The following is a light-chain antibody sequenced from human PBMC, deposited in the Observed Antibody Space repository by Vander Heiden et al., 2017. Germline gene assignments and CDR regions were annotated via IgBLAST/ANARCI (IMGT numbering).Light chain of an antibody. CDR3: AAWDDSRSGVV. J-gene: IGLJ2*01. V-gene: IGLV1-47*01. CDR1: SSNIGSNY. CDR2: RNN. Sequence: QSVLTQPPSASGTPGQRVTISCSGISSNIGSNYVYWYQRLPGAAPNLLIYRNNQRPSGVPDRFSGSKSGTSASLAISGLRSEDEADYYCAAWDDSRSGVVFGGGTKLTVL.